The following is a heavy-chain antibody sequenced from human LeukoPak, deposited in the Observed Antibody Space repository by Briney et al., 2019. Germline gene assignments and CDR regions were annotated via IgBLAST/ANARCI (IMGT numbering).Heavy chain of an antibody. CDR2: ISSSGSTI. Sequence: GGSLRLSCAASGFTFSSYEMNWVRQAPGKGLEWVSYISSSGSTIYYADSVKGRFTISRDNSKNTLYLQMNSLRAEDTAVYYCAKDLNSGDYGGFDPWGQGTLVTVSS. J-gene: IGHJ5*02. CDR3: AKDLNSGDYGGFDP. V-gene: IGHV3-48*03. CDR1: GFTFSSYE. D-gene: IGHD4-17*01.